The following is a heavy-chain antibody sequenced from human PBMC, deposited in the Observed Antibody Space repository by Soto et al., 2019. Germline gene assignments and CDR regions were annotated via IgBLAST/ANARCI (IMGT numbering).Heavy chain of an antibody. V-gene: IGHV1-46*01. Sequence: QVQLVQSGAEVKKPGASVEVSCKASGYTFTTYYIHWVRHAPGQGLEWMGVINPGGVSTKYAQKFQDRVTMTRDTSTRTVYMDLSSLRSEDTAVYFCARGGNGDNVGYWYFDLWGRGTLVTVSP. CDR2: INPGGVST. J-gene: IGHJ2*01. D-gene: IGHD4-17*01. CDR3: ARGGNGDNVGYWYFDL. CDR1: GYTFTTYY.